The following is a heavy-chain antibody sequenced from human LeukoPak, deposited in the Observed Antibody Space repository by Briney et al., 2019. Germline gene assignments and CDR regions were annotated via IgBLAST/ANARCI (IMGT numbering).Heavy chain of an antibody. CDR3: ARGTHTPYSSSAGGDYYFDY. CDR1: GGSISSYY. D-gene: IGHD6-6*01. V-gene: IGHV4-4*07. J-gene: IGHJ4*02. CDR2: IYNSGST. Sequence: SETLSLTCTVSGGSISSYYWSWIRQPAGKGLEWIERIYNSGSTNYNPSLKSRVTMSVDTSKNQFSLKLSSVTAADTAVYYCARGTHTPYSSSAGGDYYFDYWGQGTLVTVSS.